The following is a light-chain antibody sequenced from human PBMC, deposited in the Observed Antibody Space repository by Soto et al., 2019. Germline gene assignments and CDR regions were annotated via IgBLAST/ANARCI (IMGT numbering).Light chain of an antibody. J-gene: IGKJ1*01. V-gene: IGKV2-30*01. Sequence: DVVMTQSPLSLPVPLGQPASISCRSSQGLVLSDGNTYLSWFHQRPGQSPRRLIYTISDRASGVPDGFSGSGSGTDFTLKISGLEAEDVGVYYCMQSAHWPWTFGPGTKVEV. CDR1: QGLVLSDGNTY. CDR3: MQSAHWPWT. CDR2: TIS.